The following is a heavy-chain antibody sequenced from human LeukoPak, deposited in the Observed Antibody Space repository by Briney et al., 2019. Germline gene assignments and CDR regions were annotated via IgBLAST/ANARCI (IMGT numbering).Heavy chain of an antibody. CDR2: ISGSGGST. Sequence: GGSLRLSCAASGFTFSSYAMSWVRQAPGKGLEWVSAISGSGGSTYYADSVKGRFTISRDNSKNTLYLQMNSLRAEDTAVYYCAKTDEMRITMIVVVSFDYWGQGTLVTVSS. CDR3: AKTDEMRITMIVVVSFDY. D-gene: IGHD3-22*01. J-gene: IGHJ4*02. V-gene: IGHV3-23*01. CDR1: GFTFSSYA.